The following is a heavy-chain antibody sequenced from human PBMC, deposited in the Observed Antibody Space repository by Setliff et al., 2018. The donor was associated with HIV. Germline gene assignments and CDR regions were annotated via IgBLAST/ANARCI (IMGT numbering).Heavy chain of an antibody. CDR2: IHYTGTT. CDR3: ARAPYVSGSFGWFDP. D-gene: IGHD3-10*01. CDR1: GGSISSSSYY. V-gene: IGHV4-31*01. J-gene: IGHJ5*02. Sequence: PSETLSLTCTASGGSISSSSYYWNWFRQYPGKGLEWIGYIHYTGTTNQNPSLRSLITISLDTSKNQFSLKLTSVTAADTAVYYCARAPYVSGSFGWFDPWGQGTLVTVSS.